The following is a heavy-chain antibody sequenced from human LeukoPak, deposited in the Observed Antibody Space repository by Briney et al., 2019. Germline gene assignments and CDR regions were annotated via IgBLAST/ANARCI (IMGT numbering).Heavy chain of an antibody. CDR2: ISCSGGST. Sequence: PGGSLRLSXAASGFTFSSYAMSWVRQAPGKGLEWVSAISCSGGSTYYADSVKGRFTISRDNSDNTLYLQMSSLRAEDTAVYYCAKERNRGYCSSTSCLSIDYWGQGTLVTVSS. J-gene: IGHJ4*02. CDR3: AKERNRGYCSSTSCLSIDY. V-gene: IGHV3-23*01. D-gene: IGHD2-2*01. CDR1: GFTFSSYA.